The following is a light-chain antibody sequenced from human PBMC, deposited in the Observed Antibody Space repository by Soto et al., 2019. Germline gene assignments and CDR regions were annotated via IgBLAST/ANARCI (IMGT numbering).Light chain of an antibody. Sequence: DIQLSQSPSILSASVGDRVTITCRASQSVRSWLAWYQQQPGKAPKLLIYYATTLQSGVPSRFSGSGSETEYTLTISSLQPEDFATYYCRQYNPHSLYSFRQGTKVDIK. CDR3: RQYNPHSLYS. J-gene: IGKJ2*01. CDR1: QSVRSW. V-gene: IGKV1-5*01. CDR2: YAT.